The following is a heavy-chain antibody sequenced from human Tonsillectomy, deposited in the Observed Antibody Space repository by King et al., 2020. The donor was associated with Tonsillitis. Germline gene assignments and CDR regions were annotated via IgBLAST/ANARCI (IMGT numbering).Heavy chain of an antibody. CDR2: INPNSGAA. D-gene: IGHD4-17*01. J-gene: IGHJ6*02. V-gene: IGHV1-2*05. CDR1: GYTFTGYY. CDR3: ARGSTVTTYYYYGMDV. Sequence: AQLVQSGAEVKKPGASVKVSCKASGYTFTGYYIHWVRQAPGQGLEWMGRINPNSGAANYAQKFQGRVTMTRDTSISTAYMELGRLRSDDTVVYYCARGSTVTTYYYYGMDVWGQGTAVTVSS.